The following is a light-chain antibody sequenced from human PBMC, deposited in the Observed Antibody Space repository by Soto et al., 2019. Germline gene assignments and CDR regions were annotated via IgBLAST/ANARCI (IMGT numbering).Light chain of an antibody. CDR2: DAS. CDR3: QQYNSYPHT. CDR1: QSISSW. V-gene: IGKV1-5*01. J-gene: IGKJ2*01. Sequence: DIQMTQSPSTLSASVGDRVTITCRASQSISSWLAWYQQKPGKAPKLLIYDASTLESGVPSRFSGSGSGTEFPLTISSLHPDDFATYYCQQYNSYPHTFGQGTKLEIK.